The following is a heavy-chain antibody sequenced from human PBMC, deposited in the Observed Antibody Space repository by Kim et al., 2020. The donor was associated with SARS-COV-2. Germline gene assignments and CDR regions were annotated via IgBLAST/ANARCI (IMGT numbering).Heavy chain of an antibody. V-gene: IGHV4-34*01. J-gene: IGHJ4*02. CDR1: GGSFSGYY. Sequence: SETLSLTCAVYGGSFSGYYWSWIRQPPGKGLEWIGEINHSGSTNYNPSLKSRVTISVDTSKNQFSLKLSSVTAADTAVYYCARGLTTVTKHFDYWGQGTLVTVSS. CDR2: INHSGST. CDR3: ARGLTTVTKHFDY. D-gene: IGHD4-17*01.